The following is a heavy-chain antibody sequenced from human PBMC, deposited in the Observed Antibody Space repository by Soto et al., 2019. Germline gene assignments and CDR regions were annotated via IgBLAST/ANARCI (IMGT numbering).Heavy chain of an antibody. J-gene: IGHJ4*02. CDR3: ARLSAVRGVIGY. CDR1: GFTFSSYA. CDR2: ISGSGGST. D-gene: IGHD3-10*01. V-gene: IGHV3-23*01. Sequence: EVQLLESGGGLVQPGGSLRLSCAASGFTFSSYAMSWVRQAPGKGLEWVSAISGSGGSTYYADSVKGRFTISRDNSKNTLYLQMNSLRAEDTAVYYCARLSAVRGVIGYWGKGTLVTVSS.